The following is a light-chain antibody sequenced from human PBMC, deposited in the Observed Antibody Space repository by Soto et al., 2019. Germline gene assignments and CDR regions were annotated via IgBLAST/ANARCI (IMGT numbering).Light chain of an antibody. J-gene: IGKJ4*01. Sequence: AIQLTQSPSSLSASVGDRVTITCRASQGISSALAWYQQKPGKAPKLLIYDASSLESGVPSRFSGSGSGTDFTLTISSLQPEDFATYYGQQFNSFSFGGGTKVEIK. CDR3: QQFNSFS. CDR2: DAS. CDR1: QGISSA. V-gene: IGKV1-13*02.